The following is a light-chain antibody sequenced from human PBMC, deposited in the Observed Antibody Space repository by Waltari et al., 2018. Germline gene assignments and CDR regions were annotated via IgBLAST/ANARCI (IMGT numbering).Light chain of an antibody. J-gene: IGKJ1*01. Sequence: EFVLTQSPVTLSLSPGERATLSCRASQRASDIYLAWYQQKVGQPPRLLIYGASNRATAIPDRFSGSGSGTDFTLTISRLEPEDFAVYYCQHLGTSWTFGQGTKVEIK. CDR2: GAS. CDR1: QRASDIY. CDR3: QHLGTSWT. V-gene: IGKV3-20*01.